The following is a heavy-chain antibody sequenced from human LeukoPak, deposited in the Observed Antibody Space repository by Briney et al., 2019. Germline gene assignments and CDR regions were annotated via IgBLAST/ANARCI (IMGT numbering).Heavy chain of an antibody. Sequence: PSETLSLTCTVSGGSISSSSYYWGWIRQPPGKGLEWIGSIYYSGSTYYSPSLKSRVTISVDTSKNQFSLKLSSVTAADTAVYYCASFYTMVRGGSDYWGQGTLVTVSS. J-gene: IGHJ4*02. D-gene: IGHD3-10*01. CDR3: ASFYTMVRGGSDY. CDR1: GGSISSSSYY. V-gene: IGHV4-39*01. CDR2: IYYSGST.